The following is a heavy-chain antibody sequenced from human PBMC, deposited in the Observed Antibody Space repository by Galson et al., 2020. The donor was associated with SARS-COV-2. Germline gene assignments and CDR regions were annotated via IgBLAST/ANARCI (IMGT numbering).Heavy chain of an antibody. V-gene: IGHV3-21*01. D-gene: IGHD5-12*01. CDR3: AREEGWLQLYAEYFQH. CDR2: ITNNRSNK. Sequence: GESLKISCAASGFTFSSYSMNWVRQAPGKGLEWVSSITNNRSNKYYADSVKGRFTISRDNSKNTLYLQMNSLRAEDTAVYYCAREEGWLQLYAEYFQHWGQGTLVTVSS. CDR1: GFTFSSYS. J-gene: IGHJ1*01.